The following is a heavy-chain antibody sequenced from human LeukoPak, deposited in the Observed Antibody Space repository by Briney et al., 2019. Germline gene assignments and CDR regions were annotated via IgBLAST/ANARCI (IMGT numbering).Heavy chain of an antibody. V-gene: IGHV1-18*01. Sequence: ASVKVSCKASGYTFTSYAFIWVRQAPGQGLEWMGWISAYNGNTNYAQRLQGRVIVTEDTSTDTAYMELSSLRSDDTAVYYCATEIVGYGDVNYFDSWGQGTLVTVSS. CDR3: ATEIVGYGDVNYFDS. J-gene: IGHJ4*02. CDR1: GYTFTSYA. CDR2: ISAYNGNT. D-gene: IGHD4-17*01.